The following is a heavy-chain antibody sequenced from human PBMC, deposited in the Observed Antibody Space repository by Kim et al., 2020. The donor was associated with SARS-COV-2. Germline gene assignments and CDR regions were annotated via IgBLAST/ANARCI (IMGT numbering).Heavy chain of an antibody. CDR3: TTSPYDYVWGSDRYDGP. J-gene: IGHJ5*02. CDR1: GFTFSNAW. D-gene: IGHD3-16*02. Sequence: GGSLRLSCAASGFTFSNAWMSWVRQAPGKGLEWVGRIKSKTDGGTTDYAAPVKGRFTISRDDSKNTLYLQMNSLKTEDTAVYYCTTSPYDYVWGSDRYDGPWGQGTLVTVSS. CDR2: IKSKTDGGTT. V-gene: IGHV3-15*01.